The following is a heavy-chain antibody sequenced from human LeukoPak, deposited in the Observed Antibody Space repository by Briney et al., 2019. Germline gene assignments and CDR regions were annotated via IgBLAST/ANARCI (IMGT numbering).Heavy chain of an antibody. CDR2: IYYSGST. J-gene: IGHJ4*02. CDR1: GGSISSSSYY. D-gene: IGHD3-22*01. CDR3: ASGVKDDSSGSYFDY. V-gene: IGHV4-39*07. Sequence: SETLSLTCTVSGGSISSSSYYWGWIRQPPGKGLEWIGSIYYSGSTYYNPSLKSRVTISVDTSKNQFSLKLSSVTAADTAVYYCASGVKDDSSGSYFDYWGQGTQVTVSS.